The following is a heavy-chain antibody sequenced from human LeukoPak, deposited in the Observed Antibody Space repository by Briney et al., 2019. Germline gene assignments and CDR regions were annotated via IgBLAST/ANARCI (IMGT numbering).Heavy chain of an antibody. CDR2: IYTSGST. J-gene: IGHJ5*02. V-gene: IGHV4-4*07. CDR1: GGSISSYY. Sequence: SETLSLTCTVSGGSISSYYWSWIRQPAGKGLEWIGHIYTSGSTNYNPSLKSRVTMSVDTSKNQFSLKLSSVTAADTAVYFCARDVQYYYDGNNWFDPWGQGTLVTVSS. CDR3: ARDVQYYYDGNNWFDP. D-gene: IGHD3-22*01.